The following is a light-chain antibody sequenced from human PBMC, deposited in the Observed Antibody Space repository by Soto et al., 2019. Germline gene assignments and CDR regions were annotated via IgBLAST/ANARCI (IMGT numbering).Light chain of an antibody. CDR1: SSDVGGYNY. J-gene: IGLJ1*01. V-gene: IGLV2-14*01. Sequence: QSVLTQPASVSGSPGQSITISCTGTSSDVGGYNYVSWYQQHPGKAPKLMIYDVSNRPSGVSNRFSGSKSGNTASLTISGLQAEDEADYYCSSYTISRTPYVFGTGTKVTV. CDR3: SSYTISRTPYV. CDR2: DVS.